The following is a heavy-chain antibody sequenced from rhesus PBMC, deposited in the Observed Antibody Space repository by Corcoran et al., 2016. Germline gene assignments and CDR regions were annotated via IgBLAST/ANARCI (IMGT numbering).Heavy chain of an antibody. Sequence: QVQLQESGPGLVKPSETLSLTCAVSGGSISGGSGWSWIRQPPGKGLEWIGHIFGSIGSTYYNPSLKSRVTISRDTSKNQFSLKLSSVTAADTAVYYCARLGYSRYYFDYWGQGVLVTVSS. CDR3: ARLGYSRYYFDY. J-gene: IGHJ4*01. CDR2: IFGSIGST. CDR1: GGSISGGSG. D-gene: IGHD1-1*01. V-gene: IGHV4S7*01.